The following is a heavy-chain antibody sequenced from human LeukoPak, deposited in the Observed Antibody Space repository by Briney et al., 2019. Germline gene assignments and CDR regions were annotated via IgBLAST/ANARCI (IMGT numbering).Heavy chain of an antibody. Sequence: PGGSLRLSCAASGFTFSSYSMNWVRQAPGKGLEWVSSISSSSSYIYYADSVKGRFTISRDNSKNSLYLQMNSLRTEDTALYYCAKGGDCSSTSCYSADYWGQGTLVTVSS. CDR1: GFTFSSYS. J-gene: IGHJ4*02. CDR2: ISSSSSYI. D-gene: IGHD2-2*01. CDR3: AKGGDCSSTSCYSADY. V-gene: IGHV3-21*04.